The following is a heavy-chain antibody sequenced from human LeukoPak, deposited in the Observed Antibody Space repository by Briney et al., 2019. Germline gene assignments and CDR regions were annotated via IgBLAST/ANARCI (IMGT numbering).Heavy chain of an antibody. Sequence: PSETLSLTCAVYGGSFSGYYWSWIRQPPGKGLEWIGEINHSGSTNYNPSLKSRVTISVDTSKNHFSLKLSSVTAADTAVYYYARMIFGVVPNIDYWGQGTLVTVSS. CDR2: INHSGST. D-gene: IGHD3-3*01. V-gene: IGHV4-34*01. CDR3: ARMIFGVVPNIDY. CDR1: GGSFSGYY. J-gene: IGHJ4*02.